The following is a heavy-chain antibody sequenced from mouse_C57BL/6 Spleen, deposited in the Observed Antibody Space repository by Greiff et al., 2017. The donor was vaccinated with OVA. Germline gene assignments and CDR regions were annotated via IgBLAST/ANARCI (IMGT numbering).Heavy chain of an antibody. Sequence: QVQLQQSGAELVKPGASVKLSCKASGYTFTSYWMHWVQQRPGRGLEWIGRIGPNSGGTKYNEKFKSKATLTVDKPSSTAYMQLSSLTSEDSAVYYCARYYYGSSYWFAYWGQGTLVTVSA. J-gene: IGHJ3*01. CDR1: GYTFTSYW. V-gene: IGHV1-72*01. CDR2: IGPNSGGT. CDR3: ARYYYGSSYWFAY. D-gene: IGHD1-1*01.